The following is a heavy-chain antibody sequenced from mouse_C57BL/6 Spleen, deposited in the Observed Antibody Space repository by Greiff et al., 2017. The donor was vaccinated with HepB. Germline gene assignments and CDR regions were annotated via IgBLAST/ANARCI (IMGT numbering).Heavy chain of an antibody. D-gene: IGHD2-2*01. V-gene: IGHV3-6*01. J-gene: IGHJ4*01. Sequence: EVKLVESGPGLVKPSQSLSLTCSVTGYSITSGYYWNWIRQFPGNKLEWMGYISYDGSNNYNPSLKNRISITRDTSKNQFFLKLNSVTTEDTATYYWARGGGYDGNYYAMDYWGQGTSVTVSS. CDR1: GYSITSGYY. CDR3: ARGGGYDGNYYAMDY. CDR2: ISYDGSN.